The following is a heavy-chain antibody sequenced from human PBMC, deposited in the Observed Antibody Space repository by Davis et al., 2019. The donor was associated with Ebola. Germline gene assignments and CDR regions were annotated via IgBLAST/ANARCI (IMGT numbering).Heavy chain of an antibody. V-gene: IGHV3-48*03. CDR2: ISDSGSNA. J-gene: IGHJ5*02. CDR3: ARVISYNALDP. Sequence: GESLKISCVASGFTFNEYEMNWVRQAPGKGLEWISYISDSGSNAYYTESVKGRFTISRDNAKNTVYLQMSTLRAEDTAVYYCARVISYNALDPWGQGTLVTVSS. D-gene: IGHD1-14*01. CDR1: GFTFNEYE.